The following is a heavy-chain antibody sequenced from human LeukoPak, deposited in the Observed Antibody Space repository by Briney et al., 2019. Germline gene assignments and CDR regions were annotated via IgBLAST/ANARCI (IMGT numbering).Heavy chain of an antibody. CDR2: ISAYNGNT. V-gene: IGHV1-18*01. D-gene: IGHD4-11*01. Sequence: ASVKVSCKASGYTFTSYDINWVRQAPGQGLEWMGWISAYNGNTNYAQKLQGRVTMTTDTSTSTAYMELRSLRSEDTAVYFCARVGTTGATADNWGQGTLVTVSS. CDR3: ARVGTTGATADN. CDR1: GYTFTSYD. J-gene: IGHJ4*02.